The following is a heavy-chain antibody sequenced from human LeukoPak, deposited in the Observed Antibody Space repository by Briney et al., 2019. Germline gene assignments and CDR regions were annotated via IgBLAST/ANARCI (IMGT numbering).Heavy chain of an antibody. CDR3: ARNSGRITMIVVVIPDAFDI. D-gene: IGHD3-22*01. V-gene: IGHV4-39*01. J-gene: IGHJ3*02. Sequence: SETLSLTCTVSGGSISSSSYYWGWIRQPPGKGLGWIGSIYYSGSTYYNPSLKSRVTISVDTSKNQFSLKLSSVTAADTAVYYCARNSGRITMIVVVIPDAFDIWGQGTMVTVSS. CDR1: GGSISSSSYY. CDR2: IYYSGST.